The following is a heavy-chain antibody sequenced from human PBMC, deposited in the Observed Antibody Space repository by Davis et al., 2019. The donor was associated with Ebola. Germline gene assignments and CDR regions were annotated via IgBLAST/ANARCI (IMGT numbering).Heavy chain of an antibody. CDR1: GFTFSSYA. Sequence: GESLKISCAASGFTFSSYAMHWVRQAPGKGLEWVAVISYDGSNKYYADSVKGRFTISRDNAKNTLYLQMNSLRDEDTAVYYCARNRGHQQFDYWGQGTLVTVSS. V-gene: IGHV3-30-3*01. CDR2: ISYDGSNK. D-gene: IGHD1/OR15-1a*01. CDR3: ARNRGHQQFDY. J-gene: IGHJ4*02.